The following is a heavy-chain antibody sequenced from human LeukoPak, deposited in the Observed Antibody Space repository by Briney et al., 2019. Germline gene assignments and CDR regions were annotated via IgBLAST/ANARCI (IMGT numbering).Heavy chain of an antibody. V-gene: IGHV4-34*01. CDR2: INHSGST. CDR3: ARGAVAGTIAFDI. Sequence: PSETLSLTCAVYGGSFSGYYWSWVRQPPGKGLEWIGEINHSGSTNYNPSLKSRVTISVDTSKNQFSLKLSSVTAADTAVYYCARGAVAGTIAFDIWGQGTMVTVSS. D-gene: IGHD6-19*01. CDR1: GGSFSGYY. J-gene: IGHJ3*02.